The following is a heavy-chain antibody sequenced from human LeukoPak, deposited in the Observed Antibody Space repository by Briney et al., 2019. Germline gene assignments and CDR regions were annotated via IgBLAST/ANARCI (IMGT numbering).Heavy chain of an antibody. CDR3: ARLVPTLYCSSTSCWGGWFDP. V-gene: IGHV4-34*01. CDR2: INHSGST. Sequence: SETLSLTCAVYGGPFSGYYWSWIRQPPGKGLEWIGEINHSGSTNYNPSLKSRVTISVDTSKNQFSLKLSSVTAADTAVYYCARLVPTLYCSSTSCWGGWFDPWGQGTLVTVSS. D-gene: IGHD2-2*01. J-gene: IGHJ5*02. CDR1: GGPFSGYY.